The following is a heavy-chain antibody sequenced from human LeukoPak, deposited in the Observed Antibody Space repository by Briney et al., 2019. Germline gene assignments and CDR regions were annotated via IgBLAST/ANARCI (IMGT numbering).Heavy chain of an antibody. J-gene: IGHJ4*02. CDR3: ARDLEYCSSTSCPFDY. V-gene: IGHV4-34*01. CDR2: INPSVST. D-gene: IGHD2-2*01. Sequence: SETLSLTCAVSGGSFSGYYWSWIRQPPGKGLEWIGEINPSVSTNYNPSLKSRVTISVDTSKNQFTLKLNSVTAADTAVYYCARDLEYCSSTSCPFDYWGQGTLVTVSS. CDR1: GGSFSGYY.